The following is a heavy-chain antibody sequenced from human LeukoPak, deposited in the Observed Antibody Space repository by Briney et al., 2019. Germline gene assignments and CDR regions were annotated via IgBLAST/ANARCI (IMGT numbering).Heavy chain of an antibody. CDR3: ARDGSSTNPTSNWFDP. J-gene: IGHJ5*02. D-gene: IGHD6-13*01. Sequence: GASVTVSCKASGGTFSSYAISWVRQAPGQGLEWMGGIIPIFGTANYAQKFQGRVTITTDESTSTAYMELSSLRSEDTAVYYCARDGSSTNPTSNWFDPWGQGTLVTVSS. CDR1: GGTFSSYA. CDR2: IIPIFGTA. V-gene: IGHV1-69*05.